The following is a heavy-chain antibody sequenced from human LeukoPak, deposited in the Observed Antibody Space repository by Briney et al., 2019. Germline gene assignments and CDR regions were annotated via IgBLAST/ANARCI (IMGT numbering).Heavy chain of an antibody. D-gene: IGHD3-22*01. J-gene: IGHJ4*02. CDR1: GFTVSSNY. CDR3: ARDRGLYYYDSSGSSN. Sequence: PGGSLRLSCAASGFTVSSNYMSWVRQAPGKGLEWVSVIYSGGSTYYADSVKGRFTISRDNSKNTLYLQMNSLRAEDTAVYYCARDRGLYYYDSSGSSNWGQGTLVTVSS. V-gene: IGHV3-53*01. CDR2: IYSGGST.